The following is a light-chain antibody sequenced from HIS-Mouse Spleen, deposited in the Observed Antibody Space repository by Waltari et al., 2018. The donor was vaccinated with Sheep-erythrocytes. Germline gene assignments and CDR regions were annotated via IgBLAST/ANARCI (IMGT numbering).Light chain of an antibody. J-gene: IGLJ1*01. CDR3: CSYAGSYNHV. V-gene: IGLV2-11*01. CDR2: DVS. CDR1: SSDVGGYNY. Sequence: QSALTQPRPVSGSPGQSVTISCTGPSSDVGGYNYFSWYQPHPGQAPKLMIYDVSKRPSGVPDRFSGSKSGNTASLTISGLQAEDEADYYCCSYAGSYNHVFATGTKVTVL.